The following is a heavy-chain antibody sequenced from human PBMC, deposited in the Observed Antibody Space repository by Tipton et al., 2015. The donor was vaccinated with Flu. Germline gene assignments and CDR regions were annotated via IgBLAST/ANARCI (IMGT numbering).Heavy chain of an antibody. J-gene: IGHJ4*02. V-gene: IGHV3-53*01. CDR1: GFTLISHS. CDR3: ARDTSYCSGGSCDY. CDR2: IYSIGST. Sequence: SLRLSCVASGFTLISHSMTWVRQAPGKGLEWVSVIYSIGSTYYADSVKGRFTISRDNSKNTLYLQMNSLRVEDTAVYYCARDTSYCSGGSCDYWGQGTLVTVSS. D-gene: IGHD2-15*01.